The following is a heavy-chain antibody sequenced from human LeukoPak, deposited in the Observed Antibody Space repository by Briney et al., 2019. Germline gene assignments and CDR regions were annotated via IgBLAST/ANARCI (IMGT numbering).Heavy chain of an antibody. J-gene: IGHJ3*02. CDR2: IYYSEST. Sequence: SETLSLTCTVSGGSINSHFWSWIRQPPGKGLEWIGYIYYSESTKYNPSLQSRVTISVDTSESNFSLKLTSVTAADTAVYYCARLLDNDSSGYPDTFDMWGQGTVVIVSS. CDR3: ARLLDNDSSGYPDTFDM. D-gene: IGHD3-22*01. V-gene: IGHV4-59*11. CDR1: GGSINSHF.